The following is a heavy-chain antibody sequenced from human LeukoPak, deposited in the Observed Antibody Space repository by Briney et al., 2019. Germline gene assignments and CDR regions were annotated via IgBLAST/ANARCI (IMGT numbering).Heavy chain of an antibody. CDR2: IYYSGST. Sequence: SETLSLTCTVSGGSISSYYWSWIRQPPGKGLEWIGYIYYSGSTNYNPSLKSRVTISVDTSKNQFSLKLSSVTAADTAVYYCAREYYYGSGTLIRENWFDPWGQGTLVTVSS. V-gene: IGHV4-59*01. J-gene: IGHJ5*02. CDR3: AREYYYGSGTLIRENWFDP. CDR1: GGSISSYY. D-gene: IGHD3-10*01.